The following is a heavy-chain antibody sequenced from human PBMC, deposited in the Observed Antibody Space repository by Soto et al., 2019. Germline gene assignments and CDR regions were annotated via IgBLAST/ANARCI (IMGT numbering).Heavy chain of an antibody. CDR3: ARHSTVTTFASLGY. CDR2: ISSSSSYI. D-gene: IGHD4-17*01. V-gene: IGHV3-21*01. J-gene: IGHJ4*02. Sequence: ESGGGLVKPGGSLRLSCAASGFTFSSYSMNWVRQAPGKGLEWVSSISSSSSYIYYADSVKGRFTISRDNAKNSLYLQMNSLRAEDTAVYYCARHSTVTTFASLGYWGQGTLVTVSS. CDR1: GFTFSSYS.